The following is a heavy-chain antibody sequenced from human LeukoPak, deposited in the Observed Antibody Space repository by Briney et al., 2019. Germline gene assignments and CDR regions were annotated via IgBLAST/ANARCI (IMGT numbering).Heavy chain of an antibody. J-gene: IGHJ6*03. CDR3: ARTRCSYGSRQYCGGYFYYYMDV. Sequence: GGSLRLSCAASGFTFSSYEMNWVRQAPGKGLEWVSYISSSGSTIYYADSVKGRFTISRDNAKNSLYLQMNSLRAEDTAVYYCARTRCSYGSRQYCGGYFYYYMDVWGKGTTVTVSS. CDR1: GFTFSSYE. D-gene: IGHD5-18*01. CDR2: ISSSGSTI. V-gene: IGHV3-48*03.